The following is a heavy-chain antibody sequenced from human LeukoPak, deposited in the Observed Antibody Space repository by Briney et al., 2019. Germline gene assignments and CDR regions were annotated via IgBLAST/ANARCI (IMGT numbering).Heavy chain of an antibody. CDR2: ISSSSSYT. J-gene: IGHJ6*02. D-gene: IGHD3-22*01. CDR3: ARAWHYDSSGYEYYYYGMDV. CDR1: GFTFSDYY. V-gene: IGHV3-11*06. Sequence: PGGSLRLSCAASGFTFSDYYMSWIRLAPGKGLEWVSYISSSSSYTNYADSVKGRFPISRDNAKNSLYLQMNSLRAEDTAVYYCARAWHYDSSGYEYYYYGMDVWGQGTTVTVSS.